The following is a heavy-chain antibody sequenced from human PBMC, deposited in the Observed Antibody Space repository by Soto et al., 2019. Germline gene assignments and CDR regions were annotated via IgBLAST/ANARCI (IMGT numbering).Heavy chain of an antibody. CDR2: IIPIFRTP. J-gene: IGHJ6*02. Sequence: QVQLVQSGAEVKKPGSSVKVSCKASGGTFSESAISWVRQAPGQGLEWMGGIIPIFRTPAYAQKFQGRVTITADEPTSTAYMELSGLRSEDTAMYYCARDNNRLQLGGNYYYIMDVWGQGTTVIVSS. V-gene: IGHV1-69*12. CDR1: GGTFSESA. CDR3: ARDNNRLQLGGNYYYIMDV. D-gene: IGHD1-1*01.